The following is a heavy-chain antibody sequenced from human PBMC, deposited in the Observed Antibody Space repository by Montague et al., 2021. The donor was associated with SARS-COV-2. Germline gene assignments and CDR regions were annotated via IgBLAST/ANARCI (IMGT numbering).Heavy chain of an antibody. CDR2: MDWDDEK. D-gene: IGHD3-22*01. CDR3: ALYYYESNAYYMKLY. J-gene: IGHJ4*02. CDR1: GFSLSTRGMR. V-gene: IGHV2-70*04. Sequence: PALVKPTQTLTLTCTFSGFSLSTRGMRASWIRQPPGKALEWLARMDWDDEKFYSTSLKTRLSISKDTSKNQVVLTMTNMDRVDTATYYCALYYYESNAYYMKLYWGQGTVVTVSA.